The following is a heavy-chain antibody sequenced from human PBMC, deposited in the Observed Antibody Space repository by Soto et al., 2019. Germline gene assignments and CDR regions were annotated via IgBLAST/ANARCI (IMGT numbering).Heavy chain of an antibody. J-gene: IGHJ3*02. CDR3: AKDRPDGGGCTNGVCYPDAFDI. D-gene: IGHD2-8*01. CDR1: GFTFGSHD. V-gene: IGHV3-23*01. Sequence: GGSLRLSCAASGFTFGSHDMSWVRQAPGKGLEWVSVISASGDRPYYADSVKGRFTISRDNSKNTLYLQMNSLSAEDTAVYYCAKDRPDGGGCTNGVCYPDAFDIWGQGTMVTVSS. CDR2: ISASGDRP.